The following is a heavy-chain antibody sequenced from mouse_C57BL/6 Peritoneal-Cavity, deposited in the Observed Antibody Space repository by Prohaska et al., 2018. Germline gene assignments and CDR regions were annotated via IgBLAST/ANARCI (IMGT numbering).Heavy chain of an antibody. CDR1: GFTFSVFW. J-gene: IGHJ1*03. CDR2: INSDGSAI. D-gene: IGHD3-1*01. V-gene: IGHV11-2*01. Sequence: EVQLLETGGGLVQPGGSRGLSCEGSGFTFSVFWMSWVRQTPGKTLEWIGYINSDGSAINYSPSIKHRFTIFIDDTKSTLYLKMSNALSVDNAMSFCTGYSRHCKCDVWETGITATVSP. CDR3: TGYSRHCKCDV.